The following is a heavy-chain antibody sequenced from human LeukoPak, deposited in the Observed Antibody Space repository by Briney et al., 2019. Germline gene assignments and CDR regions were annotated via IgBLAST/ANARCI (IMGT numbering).Heavy chain of an antibody. CDR1: GGSITSGGYS. V-gene: IGHV4-30-4*07. D-gene: IGHD4-23*01. J-gene: IGHJ4*02. CDR3: ARVVPSLDHGGNSDYPDY. Sequence: SQTLSLTCAVSGGSITSGGYSWSWIRQPPGKGLEWIGYIYDSGSTYYNPSLKSRVTISVDTSKNQFSLKLTSVTAADTAVYYCARVVPSLDHGGNSDYPDYWGQGTLVTVSS. CDR2: IYDSGST.